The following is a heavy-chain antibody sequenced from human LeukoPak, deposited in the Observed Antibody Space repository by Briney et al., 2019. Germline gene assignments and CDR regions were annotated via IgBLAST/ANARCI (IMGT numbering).Heavy chain of an antibody. CDR1: GGSISSGSYY. Sequence: PSETLSLTCTVSGGSISSGSYYWSWIRQPAGKGLEWIGRIYTSGSTNYNPSLKSRVTISVDTSKNQFSLKLSSVTAADTAVYYCARGRRGLLNWFDPWGQGTLVTVSS. D-gene: IGHD3-10*01. CDR2: IYTSGST. CDR3: ARGRRGLLNWFDP. J-gene: IGHJ5*02. V-gene: IGHV4-61*02.